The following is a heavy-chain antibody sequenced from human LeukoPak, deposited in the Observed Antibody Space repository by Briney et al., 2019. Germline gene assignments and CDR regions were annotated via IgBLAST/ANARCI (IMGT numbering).Heavy chain of an antibody. CDR3: ARDIVVVPAVTSIYYYGMDV. D-gene: IGHD2-2*01. CDR2: IKQDGSEK. V-gene: IGHV3-7*03. CDR1: GFTFSSYW. J-gene: IGHJ6*02. Sequence: PGGSLRLSCAASGFTFSSYWMSWVRQAPGKGLEWVANIKQDGSEKYYVDSVKGRFTISRDNAKNSLYLQMNSLRAEDTAVYYCARDIVVVPAVTSIYYYGMDVWGQGTTVTVSS.